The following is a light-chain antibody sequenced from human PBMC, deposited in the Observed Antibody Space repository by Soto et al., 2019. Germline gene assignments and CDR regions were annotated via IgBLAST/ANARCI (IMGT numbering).Light chain of an antibody. J-gene: IGKJ5*01. V-gene: IGKV3-11*01. CDR1: QSVSSY. Sequence: EIVLTKSPATLSLSPGERATLSCLASQSVSSYLAWYQQKPGQAPRLLIYDASNRATGIPARFSGSGSGTDFTLTISSLEPEDFAVYYCQQRSNWPLITFGQGTRLEIK. CDR3: QQRSNWPLIT. CDR2: DAS.